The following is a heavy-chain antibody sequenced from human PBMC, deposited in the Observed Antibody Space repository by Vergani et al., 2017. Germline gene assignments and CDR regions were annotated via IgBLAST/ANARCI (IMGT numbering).Heavy chain of an antibody. CDR3: ARSPYYYDSSGQGYAFDI. CDR1: GGSISSGGYY. D-gene: IGHD3-22*01. J-gene: IGHJ3*02. Sequence: QVQLQESGPGLVKPSQTLSLTCTVSGGSISSGGYYWSWIRQHPGKGLEWIVYIYYSGSTYYNPSLKSLVTISVDTSKNQFSLKLSSVTAADTAVYYCARSPYYYDSSGQGYAFDIWGQGTMVTVSS. V-gene: IGHV4-31*01. CDR2: IYYSGST.